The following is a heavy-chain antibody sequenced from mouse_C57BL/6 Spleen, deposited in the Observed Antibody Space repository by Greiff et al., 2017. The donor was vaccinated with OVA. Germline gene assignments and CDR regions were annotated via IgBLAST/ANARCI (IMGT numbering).Heavy chain of an antibody. D-gene: IGHD4-1*01. J-gene: IGHJ1*03. CDR1: GFNIKDYY. Sequence: DVQLQESGAELVTPGASVKLSCTASGFNIKDYYMHWVKQRTEQGLEWIGRIDPEDGETKYAPKFQGKATITADTSSNTAYLQLSSLTSEDTAVYYCARRGNWDGYFDVWGTGTTVTVSS. CDR3: ARRGNWDGYFDV. CDR2: IDPEDGET. V-gene: IGHV14-2*01.